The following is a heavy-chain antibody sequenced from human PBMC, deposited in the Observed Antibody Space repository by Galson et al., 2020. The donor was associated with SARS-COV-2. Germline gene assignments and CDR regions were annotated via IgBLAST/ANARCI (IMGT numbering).Heavy chain of an antibody. J-gene: IGHJ4*02. CDR2: INRDGTQE. CDR3: ARILPSGYYDH. V-gene: IGHV3-7*01. D-gene: IGHD1-1*01. CDR1: GFTFRGYW. Sequence: GGSLRLSCTASGFTFRGYWMTWVRQPPGRGLEWVAYINRDGTQEDYVDSARGRFTISRDNVESSGYLQMNSLRAEDTSVYYCARILPSGYYDHWGQGTLVTVSS.